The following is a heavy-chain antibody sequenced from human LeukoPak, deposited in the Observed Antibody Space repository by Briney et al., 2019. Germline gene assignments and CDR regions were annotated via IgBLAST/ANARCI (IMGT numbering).Heavy chain of an antibody. V-gene: IGHV3-21*01. CDR1: GFTFSSYS. Sequence: GGSLRLSCAASGFTFSSYSMNWVRQAPGKGLEWVSSISSSSSYIYYADSVKGRFTISRDNAKNSLYLQMNSLRAEDTAVYYCARDRVVTPFLDAFDIWGQGTMVTVSS. CDR2: ISSSSSYI. D-gene: IGHD4-23*01. J-gene: IGHJ3*02. CDR3: ARDRVVTPFLDAFDI.